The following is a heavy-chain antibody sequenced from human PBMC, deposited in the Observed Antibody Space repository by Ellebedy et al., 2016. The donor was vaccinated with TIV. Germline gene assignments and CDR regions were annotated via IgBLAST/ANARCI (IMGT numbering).Heavy chain of an antibody. CDR1: GFPFSTFD. J-gene: IGHJ4*02. Sequence: GESLKISXTASGFPFSTFDMSWVRQAPGKGLEWVSFMRGRDDVTVYADSVRGRFIISRDNSRNMLFLTLNSLRAEDTAVYYCVKGGWLDYWGQGDLVTVSS. CDR2: MRGRDDVT. V-gene: IGHV3-23*01. CDR3: VKGGWLDY. D-gene: IGHD6-19*01.